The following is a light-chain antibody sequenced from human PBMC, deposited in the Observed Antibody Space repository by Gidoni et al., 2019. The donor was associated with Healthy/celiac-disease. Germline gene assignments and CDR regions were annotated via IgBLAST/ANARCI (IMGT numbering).Light chain of an antibody. CDR3: QQYYSTPRT. CDR1: QSVLYSSNNKNY. V-gene: IGKV4-1*01. CDR2: WAS. Sequence: DTVLTQSPDSLAVPLGERATINCKPSQSVLYSSNNKNYLAWYQQKPGQPPKLLIYWASTRESGVPDRFSGSGSGTDFTLTISSLQAEDVAVYYCQQYYSTPRTFGQGTKVEIK. J-gene: IGKJ1*01.